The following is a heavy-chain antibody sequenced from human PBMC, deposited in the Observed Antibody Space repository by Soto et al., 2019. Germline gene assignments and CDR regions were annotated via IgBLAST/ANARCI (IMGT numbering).Heavy chain of an antibody. D-gene: IGHD1-1*01. J-gene: IGHJ4*02. Sequence: GASVKVSCKASGYTFTIYAMHWVRQAPGQRLEWMGWINAGNGNTKYSQKFQGRVTITRDTSASTAYMELSSLRSEDTAVHYCARGRTGTDPYFDYWGQGTLVTVSS. V-gene: IGHV1-3*01. CDR1: GYTFTIYA. CDR3: ARGRTGTDPYFDY. CDR2: INAGNGNT.